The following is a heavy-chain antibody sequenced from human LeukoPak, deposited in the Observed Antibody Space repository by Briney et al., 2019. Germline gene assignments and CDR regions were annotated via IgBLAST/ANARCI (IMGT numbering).Heavy chain of an antibody. CDR3: ARNRNIRGPREAFDY. CDR1: GYTFASYY. CDR2: ISPGGGSA. D-gene: IGHD3-10*01. Sequence: WASVKVSCKASGYTFASYYMHWVRQAPGQGLEWMGIISPGGGSATYAQKFQGRVTMTRDTSTSTVYMELSSLRSEDTAVYYCARNRNIRGPREAFDYWGQGTLVTVSS. V-gene: IGHV1-46*01. J-gene: IGHJ4*02.